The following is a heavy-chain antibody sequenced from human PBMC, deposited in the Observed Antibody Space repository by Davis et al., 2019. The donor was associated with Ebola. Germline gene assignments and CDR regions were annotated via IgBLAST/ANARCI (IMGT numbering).Heavy chain of an antibody. Sequence: PSETLSLTCTVSGDSVSRGSYYWIWFWHPPGKGLEWIGNINHSGSTNFNPSLKILVTILVDTSRNQLSVKLSSVTAADTAVYYCAREVYSSGWCMTAGYYMDVWGKGTTVTVS. D-gene: IGHD6-19*01. CDR3: AREVYSSGWCMTAGYYMDV. CDR2: INHSGST. J-gene: IGHJ6*04. CDR1: GDSVSRGSYY. V-gene: IGHV4-61*01.